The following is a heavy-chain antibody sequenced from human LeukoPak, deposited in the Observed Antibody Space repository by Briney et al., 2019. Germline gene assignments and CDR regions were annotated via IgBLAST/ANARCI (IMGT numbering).Heavy chain of an antibody. V-gene: IGHV1-2*02. CDR1: GYTFTKYF. CDR3: ARDDYGDLQYFEN. Sequence: ASVKVSCKASGYTFTKYFLHWVRQAPGQGLEWMGWINPNGGGTIYAQQFQGRVTMTRDTSISTAYMEVSRLTSDDTAVYYCARDDYGDLQYFENWGQGTLVTVSS. D-gene: IGHD4-17*01. CDR2: INPNGGGT. J-gene: IGHJ4*02.